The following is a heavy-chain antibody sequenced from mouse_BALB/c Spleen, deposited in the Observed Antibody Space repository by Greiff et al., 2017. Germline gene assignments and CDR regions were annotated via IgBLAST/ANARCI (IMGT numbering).Heavy chain of an antibody. D-gene: IGHD2-2*01. Sequence: EVMLVESGPGLVKPSQTVSLTCTVTGISITTGNYRWSWIRQFPGNKLEWIGYIYYSGTITYNPSLTSRTTITRDTSKNQFFLEMNSLTAEDTATYYCARDQGLRSFDYWGQGTTLTVSS. CDR3: ARDQGLRSFDY. CDR2: IYYSGTI. J-gene: IGHJ2*01. V-gene: IGHV3-5*02. CDR1: GISITTGNYR.